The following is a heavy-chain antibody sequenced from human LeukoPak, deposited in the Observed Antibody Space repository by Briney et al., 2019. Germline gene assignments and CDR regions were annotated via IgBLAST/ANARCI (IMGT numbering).Heavy chain of an antibody. CDR1: GGSISSYY. J-gene: IGHJ5*02. CDR3: ARSDYSNYGWFDP. CDR2: IYYSGST. D-gene: IGHD4-11*01. V-gene: IGHV4-59*01. Sequence: SETLSLTCTVSGGSISSYYWSWIRQPPGKGLEWIGYIYYSGSTNYNPSLKSRVTISVDTSKNQFSLKLSSVTAADTAVYYCARSDYSNYGWFDPWGHGTLVTVSS.